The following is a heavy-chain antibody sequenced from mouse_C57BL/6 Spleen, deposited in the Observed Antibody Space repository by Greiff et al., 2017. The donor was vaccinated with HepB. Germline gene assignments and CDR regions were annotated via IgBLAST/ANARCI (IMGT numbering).Heavy chain of an antibody. J-gene: IGHJ1*03. CDR3: ARYRGSSYAYFDV. CDR1: GFTFTDYY. V-gene: IGHV7-3*01. CDR2: IRNKANGYTT. Sequence: EVQLVESGGGLVQPGGSLSLSCAASGFTFTDYYMSWVRQPPGKALEWLGFIRNKANGYTTEYSASVKGRFTISRDNSQRILYLQMNALRAEDSATYYCARYRGSSYAYFDVWGTGTTVTVSS. D-gene: IGHD1-1*01.